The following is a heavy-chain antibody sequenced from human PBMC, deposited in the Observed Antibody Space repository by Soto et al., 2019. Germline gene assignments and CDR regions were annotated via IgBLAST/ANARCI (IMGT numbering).Heavy chain of an antibody. CDR1: GFTFEDYA. CDR3: AKSPVDYYDSSGYYYDY. J-gene: IGHJ4*02. CDR2: ISWNSGSI. D-gene: IGHD3-22*01. Sequence: PGGSLSLSCAASGFTFEDYAMHWVRQAPGKGLEWVSGISWNSGSIGYADSVKGRFTISRDNAKNSLYLQMNSLRAEDTALYYCAKSPVDYYDSSGYYYDYWGQGTLVTVSS. V-gene: IGHV3-9*01.